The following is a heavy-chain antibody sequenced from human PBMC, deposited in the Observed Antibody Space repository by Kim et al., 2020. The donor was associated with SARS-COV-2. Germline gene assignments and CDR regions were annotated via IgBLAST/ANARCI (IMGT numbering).Heavy chain of an antibody. D-gene: IGHD1-1*01. CDR1: GFTFNNYW. J-gene: IGHJ4*02. V-gene: IGHV3-7*05. Sequence: GGSLRLSCAASGFTFNNYWMGWVRQAPGKGLECVANIKEDGSEKAYVDSVKGRFTLSRDNARTSLDLQMNSLRADDTAVYYCVKLREHGFAFWGQGTLVTVSS. CDR3: VKLREHGFAF. CDR2: IKEDGSEK.